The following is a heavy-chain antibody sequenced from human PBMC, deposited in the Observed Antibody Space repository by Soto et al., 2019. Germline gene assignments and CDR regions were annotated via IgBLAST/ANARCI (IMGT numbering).Heavy chain of an antibody. CDR3: ASEVHTYCGGDCYQGY. CDR1: GGTFSSYA. D-gene: IGHD2-21*02. Sequence: QVQLVQSGAEVKKPGSSVKVSCKASGGTFSSYAISWVRQAPGQGLEWMGGIIPIFGTANYAQKFQGRVTITXXEXTXXAYMELSSLRSEDTAVYYCASEVHTYCGGDCYQGYWGQGTLVTVSS. V-gene: IGHV1-69*05. CDR2: IIPIFGTA. J-gene: IGHJ4*02.